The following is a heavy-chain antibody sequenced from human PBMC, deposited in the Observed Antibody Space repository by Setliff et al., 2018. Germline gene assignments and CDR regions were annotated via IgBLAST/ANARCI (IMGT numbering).Heavy chain of an antibody. CDR3: GRAGKPYAIGI. Sequence: GGSLRLSCTASGFSFSNCWVSWVRQAPGKGLEWLASINPHASEKYYVDSVKGRFAVSRDNAKNSLFLQMDSLTVEDTAVYYCGRAGKPYAIGIWGQGTMVTVSS. J-gene: IGHJ3*02. CDR2: INPHASEK. CDR1: GFSFSNCW. V-gene: IGHV3-7*04.